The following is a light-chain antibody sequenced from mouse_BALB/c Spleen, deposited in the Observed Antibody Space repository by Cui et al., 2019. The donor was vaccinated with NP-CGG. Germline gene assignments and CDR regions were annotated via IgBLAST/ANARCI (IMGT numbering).Light chain of an antibody. CDR1: TGAVTTSNY. Sequence: AVVTQQSALTTSPRETVTLTCRSNTGAVTTSNYANWVQEKPDHLFTGLIGGTNNRPPGVPARFSGSLIGDKAALTITGAQTEDEAIYFCALWYSNHWVFGGGTKLTVL. CDR2: GTN. V-gene: IGLV1*01. J-gene: IGLJ1*01. CDR3: ALWYSNHWV.